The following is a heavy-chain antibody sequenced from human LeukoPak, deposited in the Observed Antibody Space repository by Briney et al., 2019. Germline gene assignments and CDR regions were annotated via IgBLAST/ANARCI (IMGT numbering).Heavy chain of an antibody. V-gene: IGHV3-30*01. CDR2: ISYDGSNK. CDR3: ASLPIVGATTGPLQH. CDR1: GFTFSSYA. Sequence: GRSLRLSCAASGFTFSSYAMHWVRQAPGKGLEWVAVISYDGSNKYYADSVKGRFTISRDNSKNTLYLQMNSLRAEDTAVCYCASLPIVGATTGPLQHWGQGTLVTVSS. J-gene: IGHJ1*01. D-gene: IGHD1-26*01.